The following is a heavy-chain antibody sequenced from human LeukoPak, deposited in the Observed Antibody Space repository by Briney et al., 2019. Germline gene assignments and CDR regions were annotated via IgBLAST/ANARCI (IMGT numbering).Heavy chain of an antibody. CDR1: GYTFTSHD. Sequence: ASVKVSCKASGYTFTSHDINWVRQATGQGLEWMGWMNPNSGNTGYAQKFQGRVTMTRNTSISTAYMELSSLRSEDTAVYYCARHLWFGESPGYYGMDVWGQGTTVTVSS. CDR2: MNPNSGNT. J-gene: IGHJ6*02. V-gene: IGHV1-8*01. D-gene: IGHD3-10*01. CDR3: ARHLWFGESPGYYGMDV.